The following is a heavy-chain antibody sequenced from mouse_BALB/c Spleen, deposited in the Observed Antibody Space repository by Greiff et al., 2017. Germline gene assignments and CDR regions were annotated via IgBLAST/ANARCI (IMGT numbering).Heavy chain of an antibody. V-gene: IGHV1-63*02. CDR1: GYTFTNYW. Sequence: QVQLQQSGAELVRPGTSVKISCKASGYTFTNYWLGWVKQRPGHGLEWIGDIYPGGGYTNYNEKFKGKATLTADTSSSTAYMQLSSLTSEDSAVYFCARGLSDGYYLERFAYWGQGTLVTVSA. CDR3: ARGLSDGYYLERFAY. D-gene: IGHD2-3*01. CDR2: IYPGGGYT. J-gene: IGHJ3*01.